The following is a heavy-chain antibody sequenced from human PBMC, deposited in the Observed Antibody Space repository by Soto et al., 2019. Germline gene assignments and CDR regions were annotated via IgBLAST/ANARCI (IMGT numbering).Heavy chain of an antibody. CDR1: GGSISSYY. J-gene: IGHJ6*02. Sequence: KTSETLSLTCTVSGGSISSYYWSWIRQPPGKGLEWIGYIYYSGSTNYSPSLKSRVTISVDTSKNQFSLKLSSVTAADTAVYYCARAPPRDGYNQFRYYGMDVWGQGTTVTVSS. CDR3: ARAPPRDGYNQFRYYGMDV. CDR2: IYYSGST. V-gene: IGHV4-59*01. D-gene: IGHD5-12*01.